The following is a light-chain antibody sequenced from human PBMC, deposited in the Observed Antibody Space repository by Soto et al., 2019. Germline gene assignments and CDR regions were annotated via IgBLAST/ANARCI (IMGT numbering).Light chain of an antibody. Sequence: QPVLTQSPSASASLGASVKLTCTLSSGHSTYAIAWHQQQPEKGPRYLMKLNSDGSHTKGDGIPDRFSGSSSGAERYLTISSLQPEDEADYYCQTWNTGIQVFGGGTKVTVL. CDR1: SGHSTYA. CDR3: QTWNTGIQV. J-gene: IGLJ2*01. V-gene: IGLV4-69*01. CDR2: LNSDGSH.